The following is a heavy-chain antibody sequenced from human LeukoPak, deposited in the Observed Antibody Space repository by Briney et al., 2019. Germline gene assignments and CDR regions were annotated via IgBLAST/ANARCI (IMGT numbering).Heavy chain of an antibody. CDR2: IVGSGDIT. J-gene: IGHJ4*02. Sequence: GGSLRLSCAASGFTFSSYAVSWVHQAPGKGLEWVSRIVGSGDITYYEDSVKGRFTISRDNSKNTVHLQMNSLRAEDTAVYYCAKMSGDCSSTTCSSFDYWGQGTLVTVSS. CDR1: GFTFSSYA. V-gene: IGHV3-23*01. D-gene: IGHD2-2*01. CDR3: AKMSGDCSSTTCSSFDY.